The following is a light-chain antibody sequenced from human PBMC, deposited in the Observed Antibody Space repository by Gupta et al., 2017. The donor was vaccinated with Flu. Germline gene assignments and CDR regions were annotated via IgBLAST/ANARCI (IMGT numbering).Light chain of an antibody. CDR2: KVS. J-gene: IGKJ2*01. V-gene: IGKV2-30*01. CDR1: QGLVFSDGNTY. CDR3: RQRKSWPHT. Sequence: VTLGQPASISCRSSQGLVFSDGNTYLNWFHQRPGQSPRRLIYKVSNRDSGVPDRFSGSGSGTDFTLKISRVEAEDVGFYYCRQRKSWPHTFGQGTKLEIK.